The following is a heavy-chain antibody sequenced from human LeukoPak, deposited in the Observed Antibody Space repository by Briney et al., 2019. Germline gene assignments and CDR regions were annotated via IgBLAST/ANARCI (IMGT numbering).Heavy chain of an antibody. CDR1: RGPFSGYY. Sequence: PSETLSLTCAVYRGPFSGYYWSWIRQPPGKGLEWIGEINPSGSTNYNPSLESRVTVSVDTSKNQFFLKLSSVTAADTAVYYCARPIVARELLGRAFDIWGQGTMVTVSS. V-gene: IGHV4-34*01. CDR3: ARPIVARELLGRAFDI. D-gene: IGHD3-22*01. J-gene: IGHJ3*02. CDR2: INPSGST.